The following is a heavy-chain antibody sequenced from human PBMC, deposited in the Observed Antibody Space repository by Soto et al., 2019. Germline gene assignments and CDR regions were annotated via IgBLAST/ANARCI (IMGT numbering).Heavy chain of an antibody. CDR2: IFYSGST. V-gene: IGHV4-39*01. CDR1: GGSISSSSYY. Sequence: PSETLSLTCTVSGGSISSSSYYWGWIRQPPGKGLEWIGSIFYSGSTYYNPSLKSRVTISGDTSKNQFSLNLSSVTAADTAVYYCARHASSIVGTSNFDCWGPGTLVTVSS. J-gene: IGHJ4*02. D-gene: IGHD1-26*01. CDR3: ARHASSIVGTSNFDC.